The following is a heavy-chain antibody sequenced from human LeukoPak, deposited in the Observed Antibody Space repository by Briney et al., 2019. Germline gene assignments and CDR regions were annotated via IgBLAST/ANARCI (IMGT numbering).Heavy chain of an antibody. CDR2: ISGSGGST. J-gene: IGHJ5*02. Sequence: PGGSLRLSCAASGFTFSSYAMSWVRQAPGKGLEWVSAISGSGGSTYYADSVKGRCTISRDNSKNTLYLQMNSLRAEDTAVYYCANAYYSTSSTGWFDPWGQGTLVTVSS. V-gene: IGHV3-23*01. CDR3: ANAYYSTSSTGWFDP. D-gene: IGHD2-2*01. CDR1: GFTFSSYA.